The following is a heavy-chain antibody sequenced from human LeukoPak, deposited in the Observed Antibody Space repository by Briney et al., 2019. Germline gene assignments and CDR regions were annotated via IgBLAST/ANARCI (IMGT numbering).Heavy chain of an antibody. Sequence: GGTLRLSCAASGFTFSSYAMHWVRQAPGKGLEWVAVISYDGSNKYYADSVKGRFTISRDNSKNTLYLQMNSLRAEDTAVYYCARDKGYSSSWALFDYWGQGTLVTVSS. CDR3: ARDKGYSSSWALFDY. CDR1: GFTFSSYA. D-gene: IGHD6-13*01. J-gene: IGHJ4*02. CDR2: ISYDGSNK. V-gene: IGHV3-30*01.